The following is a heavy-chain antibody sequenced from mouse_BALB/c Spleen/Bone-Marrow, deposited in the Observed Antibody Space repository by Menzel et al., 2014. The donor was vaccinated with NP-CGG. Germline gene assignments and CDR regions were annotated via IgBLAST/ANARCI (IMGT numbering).Heavy chain of an antibody. CDR2: ISYSGST. CDR1: GYSTTSDYA. D-gene: IGHD3-1*01. CDR3: ARGGARATGWFAY. V-gene: IGHV3-2*02. Sequence: EVKLMESGPGLVKPSQSLSLTCTVTGYSTTSDYAWHWIRQFPGNTLEWMGYISYSGSTSYNPSLKSRISITRDTSKNQFFLQLNSVTTEDTATYYCARGGARATGWFAYWGQGTLVTVSA. J-gene: IGHJ3*01.